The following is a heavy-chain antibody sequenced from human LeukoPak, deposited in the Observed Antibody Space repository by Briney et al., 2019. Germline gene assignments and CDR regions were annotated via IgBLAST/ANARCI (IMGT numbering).Heavy chain of an antibody. CDR3: AKDKVGATHFDY. CDR2: ISGSGGST. D-gene: IGHD1-26*01. J-gene: IGHJ4*02. Sequence: GGSLRLSCAASEFTFSSYAMSWVRQAPGKGLEWVSAISGSGGSTYYADSVKGRFTISRDNSKNTLYLQMNSLRAEDTAVYYCAKDKVGATHFDYWGQGTLVTVSS. CDR1: EFTFSSYA. V-gene: IGHV3-23*01.